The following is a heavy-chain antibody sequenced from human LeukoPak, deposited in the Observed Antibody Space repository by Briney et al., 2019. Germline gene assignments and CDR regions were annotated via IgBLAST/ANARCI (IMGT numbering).Heavy chain of an antibody. V-gene: IGHV3-74*01. CDR2: INSDGSST. J-gene: IGHJ4*02. CDR1: GFTFSRYW. CDR3: ARARPMAYGDY. Sequence: GGSLRLSCAASGFTFSRYWMHWVRQTPGKGLVWVSRINSDGSSTRYADSVKGRFTISRDNAKNTLDLQMSSLRAEDTAVYYCARARPMAYGDYWGQGTLVTVSS. D-gene: IGHD4-17*01.